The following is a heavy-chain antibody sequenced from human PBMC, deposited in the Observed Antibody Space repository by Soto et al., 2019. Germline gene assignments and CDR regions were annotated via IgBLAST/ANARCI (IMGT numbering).Heavy chain of an antibody. CDR1: GFTFSSYS. CDR2: ISSSRSTT. Sequence: EVQLVESGGGLVQPGGSLRLSCAASGFTFSSYSMTWVRQAPGKGLEWVSDISSSRSTTYYADSVKGRFTISRDYAKIALYLQMNSLRDEDTAVSYGARDRSYTDIWTGEYYYYYGRAVVGQGTTVTVSS. CDR3: ARDRSYTDIWTGEYYYYYGRAV. D-gene: IGHD3-9*01. J-gene: IGHJ6*02. V-gene: IGHV3-48*02.